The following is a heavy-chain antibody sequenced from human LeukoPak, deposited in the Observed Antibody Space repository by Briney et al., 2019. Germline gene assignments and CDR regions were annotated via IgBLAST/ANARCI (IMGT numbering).Heavy chain of an antibody. CDR1: GGTFSSYA. CDR2: IIPIFGTA. D-gene: IGHD5-18*01. V-gene: IGHV1-69*13. CDR3: ARDGYSYGSHFNY. Sequence: SVKVSCKASGGTFSSYAISWVRQAPGQGLEWMGGIIPIFGTANYAQKFQGRVTITADESTSTAYMELSSLRSEDTAVYYCARDGYSYGSHFNYWGQGTLVTVSS. J-gene: IGHJ4*02.